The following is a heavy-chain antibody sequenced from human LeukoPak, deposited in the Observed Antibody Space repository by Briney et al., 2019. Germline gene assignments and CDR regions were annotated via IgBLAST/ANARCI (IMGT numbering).Heavy chain of an antibody. CDR1: GFIFSNYA. CDR2: IRGRGDST. J-gene: IGHJ4*02. V-gene: IGHV3-23*01. Sequence: GGSLRLSCAASGFIFSNYAMTWVRQAPGKGLEWVSTIRGRGDSTYYADSVKGRFTISRDNAKNSLYLQMNSLRAEDTAVYYCARDLSNYFDYWGQGTLVTVSS. D-gene: IGHD4-11*01. CDR3: ARDLSNYFDY.